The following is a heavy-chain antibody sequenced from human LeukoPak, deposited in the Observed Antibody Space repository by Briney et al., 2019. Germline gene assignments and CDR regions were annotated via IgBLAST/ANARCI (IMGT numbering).Heavy chain of an antibody. Sequence: SETPSLTCAVYGGSFSGYYWSWIRQPPGKGLEWIGEINHSGSTNYNPSLKSRVTISVDTSKNQFSLKLSSVTAADTAVYYCARGGIAVAATYYYYGMDVWGQGTTVTVSS. J-gene: IGHJ6*02. D-gene: IGHD6-19*01. CDR2: INHSGST. CDR3: ARGGIAVAATYYYYGMDV. CDR1: GGSFSGYY. V-gene: IGHV4-34*01.